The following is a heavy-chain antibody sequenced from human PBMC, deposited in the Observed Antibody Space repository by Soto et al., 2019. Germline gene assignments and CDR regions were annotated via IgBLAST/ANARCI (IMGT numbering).Heavy chain of an antibody. D-gene: IGHD5-18*01. CDR2: IYTSGST. J-gene: IGHJ4*02. CDR3: ARGGIQLPYAFDY. CDR1: VTSVRNYK. V-gene: IGHV4-4*07. Sequence: KLSDTLSLTCSVSVTSVRNYKGSWIRQPAGKGLEHIVRIYTSGSTSYNPSLKSRVTMSMDTSQTQIYLNLTSVTAADTAVYYCARGGIQLPYAFDYWGQGIQVTVSS.